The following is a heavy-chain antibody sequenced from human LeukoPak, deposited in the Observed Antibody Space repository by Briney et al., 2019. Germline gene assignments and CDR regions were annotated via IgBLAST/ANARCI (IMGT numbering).Heavy chain of an antibody. Sequence: SETLSLTCTVSGGSISSSSYYWGWIRQPPGKGLEWIGSIYYSGSTYYNPSLKSRVTISVDTSKNQFSLKLSSVTAADTAVYYCARERRSSSWPPTIDYWGQGTLVTVSS. CDR1: GGSISSSSYY. CDR3: ARERRSSSWPPTIDY. V-gene: IGHV4-39*07. J-gene: IGHJ4*02. CDR2: IYYSGST. D-gene: IGHD6-13*01.